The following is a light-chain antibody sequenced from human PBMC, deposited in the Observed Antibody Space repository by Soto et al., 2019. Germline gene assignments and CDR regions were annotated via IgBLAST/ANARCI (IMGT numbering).Light chain of an antibody. CDR2: LNSDGSH. J-gene: IGLJ2*01. CDR3: QTWGSGIVV. Sequence: QLVLTQSPSASASLGASVKLTCTLSSGHSNYAIAWHQQQSEKGPRYLMKLNSDGSHSKGDGLPDRFSGSSSGAERYLTISSLQSEDEADYYCQTWGSGIVVFGGGTKLPVL. CDR1: SGHSNYA. V-gene: IGLV4-69*01.